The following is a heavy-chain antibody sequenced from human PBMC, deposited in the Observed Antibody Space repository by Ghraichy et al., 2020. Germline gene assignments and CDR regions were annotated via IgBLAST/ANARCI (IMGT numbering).Heavy chain of an antibody. V-gene: IGHV3-21*04. CDR2: ISPGTSYI. D-gene: IGHD3-10*01. J-gene: IGHJ4*02. CDR3: ARDSRWFREKHPILIDW. CDR1: GFTFNSYC. Sequence: GESLNISCAASGFTFNSYCFNWVRQAPGKGLEWVSAISPGTSYIYYADSVKGRFTISRDNAESTLYLEMNSLTAEDTGVYYCARDSRWFREKHPILIDWGGRGTRVTVSS.